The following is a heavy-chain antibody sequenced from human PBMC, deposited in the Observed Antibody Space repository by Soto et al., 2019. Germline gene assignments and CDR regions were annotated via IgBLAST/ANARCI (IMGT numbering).Heavy chain of an antibody. J-gene: IGHJ4*02. CDR2: INAGNGNT. CDR1: GYTFTSYA. CDR3: ARDYYDSSGYYVWNYFDY. D-gene: IGHD3-22*01. Sequence: GASEKVSCKASGYTFTSYAMHWVRQAPGQRLEWMGWINAGNGNTKYSQKFQGRVTITRDTSASTAYMELSSLRSEDTAVYYCARDYYDSSGYYVWNYFDYWGQGTLVTVSS. V-gene: IGHV1-3*01.